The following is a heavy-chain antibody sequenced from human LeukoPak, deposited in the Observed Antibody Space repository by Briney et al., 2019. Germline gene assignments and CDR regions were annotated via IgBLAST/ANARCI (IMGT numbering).Heavy chain of an antibody. CDR3: GRRSRSTWNYRRGDY. Sequence: SETLSLTCTVSGGSISSDSYYWGWVRQPPGKGLQWIGCIYYSGSTYYKPSLKSRVNISVDTSKNQFSLKLTSVTAADTAVYYCGRRSRSTWNYRRGDYWGQGTLVTVSS. CDR1: GGSISSDSYY. D-gene: IGHD1-7*01. V-gene: IGHV4-39*01. J-gene: IGHJ4*02. CDR2: IYYSGST.